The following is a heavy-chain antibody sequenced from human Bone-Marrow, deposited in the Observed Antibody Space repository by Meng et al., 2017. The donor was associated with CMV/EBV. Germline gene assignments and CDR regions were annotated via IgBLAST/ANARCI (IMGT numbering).Heavy chain of an antibody. J-gene: IGHJ6*02. CDR1: GFTFSSYW. V-gene: IGHV3-7*01. CDR2: IKQDGSEV. D-gene: IGHD3-10*01. CDR3: ARALSLWSGPRLDV. Sequence: GGSLRLSCAASGFTFSSYWMTWLRQAPGKGLEWVANIKQDGSEVYSADSVKGRFTVSRGNGKNALYLQMNSLRVEDTAVYYCARALSLWSGPRLDVWGQGTTVTVSS.